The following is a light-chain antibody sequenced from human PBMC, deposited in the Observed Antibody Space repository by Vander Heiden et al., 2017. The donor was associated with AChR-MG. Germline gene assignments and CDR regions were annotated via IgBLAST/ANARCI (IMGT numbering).Light chain of an antibody. CDR1: SSDVGGYNH. CDR3: CSSAGRYNYV. CDR2: DVI. V-gene: IGLV2-11*01. Sequence: QSALTQPRSVSGSPGQSVTISCTGTSSDVGGYNHVSWYQQHQNKAPKLIIYDVIKRPSGVPDRFSGFKSGNTASLTISRLQAEDEADYYCCSSAGRYNYVFGTGTKVTVL. J-gene: IGLJ1*01.